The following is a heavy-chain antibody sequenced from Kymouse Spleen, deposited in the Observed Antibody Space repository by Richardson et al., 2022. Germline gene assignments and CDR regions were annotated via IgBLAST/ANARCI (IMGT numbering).Heavy chain of an antibody. J-gene: IGHJ4*02. CDR1: GGSISSYY. CDR3: ARAVGANFDY. Sequence: QVQLQESGPGLVKPSETLSLTCTVSGGSISSYYWSWIRQPPGKGLEWIGYIYYSGSTNYNPSLKSRVTISVDTSKNQFSLKLSSVTAADTAVYYCARAVGANFDYWGQGTLVTVSS. V-gene: IGHV4-59*01. D-gene: IGHD1-26*01. CDR2: IYYSGST.